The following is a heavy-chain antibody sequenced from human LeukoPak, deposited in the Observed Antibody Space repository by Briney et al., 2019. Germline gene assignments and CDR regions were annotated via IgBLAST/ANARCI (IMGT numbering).Heavy chain of an antibody. J-gene: IGHJ4*02. D-gene: IGHD3-22*01. Sequence: GGSLRLSCAASGFTFSNAWMIWVRQAPGKGLEWVGRIKSKTDGGTTDYAAPVKGRFTISRDDSKNTLYLQMNSLKTEDTAVYYCTTGSYYDSSGYYIDYWGQGTLVTVSS. V-gene: IGHV3-15*01. CDR1: GFTFSNAW. CDR2: IKSKTDGGTT. CDR3: TTGSYYDSSGYYIDY.